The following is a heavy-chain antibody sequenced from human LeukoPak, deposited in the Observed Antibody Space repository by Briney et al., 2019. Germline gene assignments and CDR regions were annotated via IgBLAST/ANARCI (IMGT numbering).Heavy chain of an antibody. V-gene: IGHV3-74*01. CDR1: GFTLSNYW. CDR3: ARDMTGYHDY. D-gene: IGHD3-9*01. Sequence: GGSLRLSCAAPGFTLSNYWVHWLRQAPGKGLVWVSRVNPDGSSTNYAESVKGRFTISRDNAKNTLYLQMNRLRAEDTAVYYCARDMTGYHDYWGQGTLVTVSS. CDR2: VNPDGSST. J-gene: IGHJ4*02.